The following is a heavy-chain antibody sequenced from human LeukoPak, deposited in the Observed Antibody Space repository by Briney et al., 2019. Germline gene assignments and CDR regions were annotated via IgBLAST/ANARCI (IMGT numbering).Heavy chain of an antibody. CDR3: AKDIGVTPISYMNV. CDR2: ISWNSGNI. Sequence: PGRSLRLSCAASGFTFDNYAMHWVRQAPGKGLEWVSGISWNSGNIVYADSVKGRFSLSRDNAKNSLYMQMNSLLAAEPALYFCAKDIGVTPISYMNVCGKGTTVTISS. V-gene: IGHV3-9*01. J-gene: IGHJ6*03. CDR1: GFTFDNYA. D-gene: IGHD2-21*02.